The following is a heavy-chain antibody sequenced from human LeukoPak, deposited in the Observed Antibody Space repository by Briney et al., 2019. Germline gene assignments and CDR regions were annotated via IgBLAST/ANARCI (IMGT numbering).Heavy chain of an antibody. J-gene: IGHJ3*02. Sequence: ASVKVSCKASGGTFSSYAISWVRQAPGQGLEWMGGIIPIFGTANYAQKFQGRVTITADESTSTAYMELSSLRSEDTAVYYCARVPLGGSYKSHAFDIWGQGTMVTVSS. CDR2: IIPIFGTA. CDR1: GGTFSSYA. V-gene: IGHV1-69*13. CDR3: ARVPLGGSYKSHAFDI. D-gene: IGHD1-26*01.